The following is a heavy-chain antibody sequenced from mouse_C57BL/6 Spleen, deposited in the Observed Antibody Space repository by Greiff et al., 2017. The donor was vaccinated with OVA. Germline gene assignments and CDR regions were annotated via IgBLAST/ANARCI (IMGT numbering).Heavy chain of an antibody. Sequence: VQLKESGPGLVKPSQSLSLTCSVTGYSITSGYYWNWIRQFPGNKLEWMGYISYDGSNNYNPSLKNRISITRDTSKNQFFLKLNSVTTEDTATYYCARGADYVLYAMDYWGQGTSVTVSS. CDR3: ARGADYVLYAMDY. V-gene: IGHV3-6*01. J-gene: IGHJ4*01. CDR2: ISYDGSN. CDR1: GYSITSGYY. D-gene: IGHD2-4*01.